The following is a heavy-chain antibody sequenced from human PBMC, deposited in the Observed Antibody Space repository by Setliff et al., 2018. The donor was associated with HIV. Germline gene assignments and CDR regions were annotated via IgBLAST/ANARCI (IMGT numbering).Heavy chain of an antibody. V-gene: IGHV1-69*05. CDR2: IIPIFGTA. D-gene: IGHD5-12*01. CDR3: ARVGNNRLQFFDH. J-gene: IGHJ4*02. CDR1: GGTFSSYA. Sequence: ASVKVSCKASGGTFSSYAISWVRQAPGQGLEWMGGIIPIFGTANYAQKFQGRVTITTDESTSTAYMELSSLRAEDTAVYYCARVGNNRLQFFDHWGQGTLVTVSS.